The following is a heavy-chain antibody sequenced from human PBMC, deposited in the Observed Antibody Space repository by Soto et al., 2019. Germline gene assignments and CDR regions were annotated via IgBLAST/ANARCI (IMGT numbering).Heavy chain of an antibody. Sequence: PGGSLSLSCAASGFLFYDYGMSWVRQGPGKGLEWVSGINWNGGSTVYADSVKGRFTISRDNAKNSLYLQMNSLRAEDTALYYCARVLSSGNSDPFDYWGQGTLVTVSS. CDR1: GFLFYDYG. V-gene: IGHV3-20*04. CDR2: INWNGGST. D-gene: IGHD3-22*01. J-gene: IGHJ4*02. CDR3: ARVLSSGNSDPFDY.